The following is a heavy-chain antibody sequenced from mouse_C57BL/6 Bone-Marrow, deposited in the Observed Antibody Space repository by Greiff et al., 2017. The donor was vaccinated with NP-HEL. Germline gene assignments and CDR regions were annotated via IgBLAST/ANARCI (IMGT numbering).Heavy chain of an antibody. J-gene: IGHJ3*01. Sequence: QVQLQQSGAELVKPGASVKMSCKASGYTFTSYWITWVKQRPGQGLEWIGDIYPGSGSTNYNEKFKSKATLTVDTSSSTAYMQLSSLTSEDSAVYYCARYDYYGSSSWFAYWGQGTLVTVSA. V-gene: IGHV1-55*01. CDR2: IYPGSGST. CDR3: ARYDYYGSSSWFAY. CDR1: GYTFTSYW. D-gene: IGHD1-1*01.